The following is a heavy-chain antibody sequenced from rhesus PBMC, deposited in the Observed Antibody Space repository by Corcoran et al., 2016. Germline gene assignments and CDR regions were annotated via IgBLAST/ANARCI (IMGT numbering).Heavy chain of an antibody. CDR2: ISYSGST. D-gene: IGHD3-3*01. Sequence: QRQLQESGPGLVKPSETLYLNYAVSGYYIRSGYGWSWNRQPPGKGLEWIGYISYSGSTSYNPSLKSRVTISRDTSKNQFSLKLSSVTAADTAVYYCARDLISGGYFDYWGQGVLVTVSS. J-gene: IGHJ4*01. CDR1: GYYIRSGYG. CDR3: ARDLISGGYFDY. V-gene: IGHV4-122*02.